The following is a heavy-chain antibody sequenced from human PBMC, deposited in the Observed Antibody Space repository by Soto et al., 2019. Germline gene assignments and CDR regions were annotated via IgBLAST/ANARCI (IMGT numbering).Heavy chain of an antibody. CDR1: GGTFSSYA. CDR2: IIPIFGTA. J-gene: IGHJ3*02. V-gene: IGHV1-69*01. Sequence: QVQLVQSGAEVKKPGSSVKVSCKASGGTFSSYAISWVRQAPGQGLEWMGGIIPIFGTANYAQKFQGRVTITADESTSTAYLELSRLRSEDTAVYYCARGIVGATTRRDDAFDIWGQGTMVTVSS. CDR3: ARGIVGATTRRDDAFDI. D-gene: IGHD1-26*01.